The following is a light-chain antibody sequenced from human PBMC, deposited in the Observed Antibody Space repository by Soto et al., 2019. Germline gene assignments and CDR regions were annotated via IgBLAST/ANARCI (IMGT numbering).Light chain of an antibody. CDR3: QHHNPYLTWT. Sequence: DIQMTQSPSTLSASAGDRVTISCRASQSINNWLAWYQQKPGKAPKLLISQASSLESGVPSRFSGSGSGTEFTLTISSLQPEDFATYYCQHHNPYLTWTFGQGTKVEIK. J-gene: IGKJ1*01. CDR1: QSINNW. CDR2: QAS. V-gene: IGKV1-5*03.